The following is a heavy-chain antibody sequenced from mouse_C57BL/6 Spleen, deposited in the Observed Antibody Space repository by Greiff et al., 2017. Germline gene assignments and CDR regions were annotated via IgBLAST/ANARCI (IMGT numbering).Heavy chain of an antibody. Sequence: EVQLQQSGPELVKPGASVKISCKASGYTFTDYYMNWVKQSPGKSLEWIGDINPNNGGTSYNQKFKGKATLTVDKSSSTAYMELRRLTSEDSEVYDCARRGRGRLYDLDYWGQGTTVTVSS. D-gene: IGHD1-1*01. J-gene: IGHJ2*01. CDR3: ARRGRGRLYDLDY. V-gene: IGHV1-26*01. CDR1: GYTFTDYY. CDR2: INPNNGGT.